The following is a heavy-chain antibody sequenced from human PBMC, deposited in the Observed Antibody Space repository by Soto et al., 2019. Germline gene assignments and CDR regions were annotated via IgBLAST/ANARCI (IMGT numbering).Heavy chain of an antibody. CDR3: ARVGYCSGGSCYFSYYYYYGMDV. Sequence: PSETLSLTCAVYGGSFSGYYWSWIRQPPGKGLEWIGEINHSGSTNYHPPLKSRVTISVDTSKNQFSLKLSSVTAADTAVYYCARVGYCSGGSCYFSYYYYYGMDVWGQGTTVTVSS. J-gene: IGHJ6*02. CDR1: GGSFSGYY. D-gene: IGHD2-15*01. V-gene: IGHV4-34*01. CDR2: INHSGST.